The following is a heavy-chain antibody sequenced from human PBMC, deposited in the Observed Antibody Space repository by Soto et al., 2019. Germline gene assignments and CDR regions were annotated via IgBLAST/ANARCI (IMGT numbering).Heavy chain of an antibody. CDR1: GFTFSSYA. CDR2: ISGSGGST. Sequence: GGSLRLSCAASGFTFSSYAMSWVRQAPGKGLEWVSAISGSGGSTYYADSVKGRFTISRDNSKNTLYLQMNSLRAEDTAVYYCARDRRYCSGGSCYPMIDYWGQGTLVTVSS. J-gene: IGHJ4*02. CDR3: ARDRRYCSGGSCYPMIDY. D-gene: IGHD2-15*01. V-gene: IGHV3-23*01.